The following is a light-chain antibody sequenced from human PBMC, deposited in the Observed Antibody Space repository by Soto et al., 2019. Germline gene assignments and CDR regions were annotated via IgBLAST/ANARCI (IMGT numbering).Light chain of an antibody. CDR2: AAS. CDR3: QQYHSSPRT. Sequence: DIQMTQSPSSLSESVGDRSTITCRASQSISSYLNWYQQKLGKXPKXXIYAASSLQSGVPSRFSGIVSGTDLTITISRLEPEDGEVYDCQQYHSSPRTFGQGTKVDI. V-gene: IGKV1-39*01. J-gene: IGKJ1*01. CDR1: QSISSY.